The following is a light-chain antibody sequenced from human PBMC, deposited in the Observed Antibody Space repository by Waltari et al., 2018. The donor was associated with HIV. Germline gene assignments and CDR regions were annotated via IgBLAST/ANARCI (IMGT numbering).Light chain of an antibody. J-gene: IGLJ2*01. CDR1: SSIVGSYNL. V-gene: IGLV2-23*01. CDR2: EGS. Sequence: QSALTQPASVSGSPGQSIPISRPGTSSIVGSYNLVSWYQQPPGKAPKLMIYEGSKRPSGVSNRCSGSKSGNTASRTISGLQAEDESDYYCCSYAGSSTWVFGGGTKLTVL. CDR3: CSYAGSSTWV.